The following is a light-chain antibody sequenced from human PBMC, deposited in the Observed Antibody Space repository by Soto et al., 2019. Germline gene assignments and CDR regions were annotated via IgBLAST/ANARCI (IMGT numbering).Light chain of an antibody. Sequence: ELVMTQSPATLSVSPGERATLSCRASQSVDNNLAWYQQKPGQAPRLLIYGASTRATGIPARFSGSGSGTEFTLTINSLQSEDFAVYYCQQYNNWPRTFGQGTKVDIK. J-gene: IGKJ1*01. CDR1: QSVDNN. CDR3: QQYNNWPRT. V-gene: IGKV3-15*01. CDR2: GAS.